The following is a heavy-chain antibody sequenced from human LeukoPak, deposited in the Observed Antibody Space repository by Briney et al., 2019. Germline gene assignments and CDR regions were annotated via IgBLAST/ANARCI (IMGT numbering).Heavy chain of an antibody. Sequence: GGSLRLSCAASGFTFSSYEMNWVRQAPGKGLEWVSYISSSGSTIYYADSVKGRFTISRDNAKNSLYLQMNSLRAGDTAVYYCAELGITMIGGVWGKGTTVTISS. J-gene: IGHJ6*04. V-gene: IGHV3-48*03. CDR3: AELGITMIGGV. CDR2: ISSSGSTI. CDR1: GFTFSSYE. D-gene: IGHD3-10*02.